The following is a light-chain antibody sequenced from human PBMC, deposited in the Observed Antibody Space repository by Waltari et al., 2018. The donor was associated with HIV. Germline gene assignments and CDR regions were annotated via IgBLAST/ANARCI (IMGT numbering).Light chain of an antibody. CDR3: NSYAGSNNWV. CDR2: EVN. J-gene: IGLJ3*02. V-gene: IGLV2-8*01. Sequence: QSALTQPPSASGSPGQSVTIPCTGTSSDVGGSKDVSWYQQHPGKAPKLMNYEVNKRPSGVPDRFSGSKSANTASLTVSGLQADDEADYYCNSYAGSNNWVFGGGTKLTVL. CDR1: SSDVGGSKD.